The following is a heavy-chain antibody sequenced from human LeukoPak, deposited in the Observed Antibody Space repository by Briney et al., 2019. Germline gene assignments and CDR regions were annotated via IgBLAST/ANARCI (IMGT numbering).Heavy chain of an antibody. CDR1: GFTFSNYA. V-gene: IGHV3-23*01. J-gene: IGHJ4*02. CDR3: AKDRVTTVTTFFSQFDY. CDR2: ITGSGDNT. D-gene: IGHD4-11*01. Sequence: GGSLRLSCAASGFTFSNYAMHWVHQAPGKGLEWVSGITGSGDNTYYTDSLKGRFTISRDNSKNTLFLQMSSLRADDTAVYYCAKDRVTTVTTFFSQFDYWGQGTLVTVSS.